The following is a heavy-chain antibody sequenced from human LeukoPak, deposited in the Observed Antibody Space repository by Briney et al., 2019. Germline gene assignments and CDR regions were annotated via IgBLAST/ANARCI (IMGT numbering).Heavy chain of an antibody. CDR2: IYPGDSDT. D-gene: IGHD3-10*01. Sequence: ASVKVSCKASGYTFTSYWIGWVRQMPGKGLEWMGIIYPGDSDTRYSPSFQGQVTISADKSSSTAYLQWSSLKASDTAMYYCARHNAVRGLIITFPLPDYWGQGTLVTVSS. J-gene: IGHJ4*02. CDR3: ARHNAVRGLIITFPLPDY. CDR1: GYTFTSYW. V-gene: IGHV5-51*01.